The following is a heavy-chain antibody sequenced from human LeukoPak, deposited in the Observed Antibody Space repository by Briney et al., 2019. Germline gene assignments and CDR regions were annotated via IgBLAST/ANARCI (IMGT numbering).Heavy chain of an antibody. J-gene: IGHJ3*02. Sequence: ASVKVSCKASGGTFSSYAISWVRQAPGQGLEWMGGIIPIFGTANYAQKFQGRVTITADESTSTAYMELSSLRSEDTAVYYCARSALNSSSSGTDDIWGQGTMVTVSS. CDR1: GGTFSSYA. CDR3: ARSALNSSSSGTDDI. V-gene: IGHV1-69*01. CDR2: IIPIFGTA. D-gene: IGHD6-6*01.